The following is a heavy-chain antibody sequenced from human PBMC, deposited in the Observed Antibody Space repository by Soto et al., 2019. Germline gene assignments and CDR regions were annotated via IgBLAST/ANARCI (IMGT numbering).Heavy chain of an antibody. J-gene: IGHJ5*02. CDR1: GYTFTSYG. D-gene: IGHD2-2*01. Sequence: GASVKVSCKASGYTFTSYGISWVRQAPGQGLEWMGWISAYNGNTNYAQKLQGRVTMTTDTSTSTAYMELRSLRSDDTAVYYCARGPVVQAANNWFDPWGQGTLVTVSS. CDR3: ARGPVVQAANNWFDP. V-gene: IGHV1-18*01. CDR2: ISAYNGNT.